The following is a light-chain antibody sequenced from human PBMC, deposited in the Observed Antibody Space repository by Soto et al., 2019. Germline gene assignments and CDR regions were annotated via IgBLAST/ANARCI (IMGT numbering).Light chain of an antibody. CDR1: QSVSSNY. V-gene: IGKV3-20*01. Sequence: EIVLTQSPDTLSLSPGERATLSCRARQSVSSNYLAWYQQKAGQAPRLLIYGASRRATGIPDRFSGSGSGTDFTLTISRLEPEDFAVYYCQQYGSSPLTFGGGTKVDI. CDR3: QQYGSSPLT. CDR2: GAS. J-gene: IGKJ4*01.